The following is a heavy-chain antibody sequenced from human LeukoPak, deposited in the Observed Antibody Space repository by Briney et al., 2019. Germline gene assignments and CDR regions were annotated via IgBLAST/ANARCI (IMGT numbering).Heavy chain of an antibody. CDR2: IWYDGSNK. D-gene: IGHD4-11*01. J-gene: IGHJ4*02. V-gene: IGHV3-33*01. CDR3: ARDQHNIDYPIYYFDY. CDR1: GFTFSSYG. Sequence: GGSLRLSCAASGFTFSSYGMHWVRQAPGKGLEWVAVIWYDGSNKYYADSVKGRFTTSRDNSKNTLYLQMNSLRAEDTAVYYCARDQHNIDYPIYYFDYWGQGTLVTVSS.